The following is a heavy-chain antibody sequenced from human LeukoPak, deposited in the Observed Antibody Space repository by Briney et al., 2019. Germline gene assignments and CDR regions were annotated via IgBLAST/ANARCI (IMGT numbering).Heavy chain of an antibody. CDR3: ARDTDGSLDF. CDR2: IKQDGSTK. D-gene: IGHD1-26*01. CDR1: GFTFTNSC. V-gene: IGHV3-7*01. Sequence: GGCLRLSCAASGFTFTNSCMAWVSQAPGRGLEWVANIKQDGSTKHYADSLKGRFTISRDNPKNSLYLQINSLTADATAVYYCARDTDGSLDFWGQGILVTVAS. J-gene: IGHJ4*02.